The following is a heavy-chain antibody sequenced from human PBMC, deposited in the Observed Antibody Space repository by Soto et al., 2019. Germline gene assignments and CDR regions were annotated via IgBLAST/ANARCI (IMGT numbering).Heavy chain of an antibody. CDR3: ARAYYYDSSGGLDY. CDR2: IYSGGST. Sequence: EVQLVESGGGLIQPGGSLRLSCAASGFTVSSNYMSWVRQAPGKGLEWVSVIYSGGSTYYADSVKGRFTISRDNSKNTLYLQMNSLRAEDTAVYYCARAYYYDSSGGLDYWGQGTLVTVSS. D-gene: IGHD3-22*01. J-gene: IGHJ4*02. V-gene: IGHV3-53*01. CDR1: GFTVSSNY.